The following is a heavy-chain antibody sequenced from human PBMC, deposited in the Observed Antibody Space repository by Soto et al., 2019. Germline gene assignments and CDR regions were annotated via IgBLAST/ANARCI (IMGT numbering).Heavy chain of an antibody. CDR2: ISGSGGST. V-gene: IGHV3-23*01. J-gene: IGHJ3*02. CDR1: GFTFSSYA. Sequence: EVQLLESGGGLVQPGGSLRLSCAASGFTFSSYAMSWVRQAPGKGLEWVSAISGSGGSTYYADSVKGRFTISRDNSKNTLYLQMNSLRGEDTAVYYCAKDSGLLTWLQPDAFDIWGQGTMVTVSS. D-gene: IGHD5-18*01. CDR3: AKDSGLLTWLQPDAFDI.